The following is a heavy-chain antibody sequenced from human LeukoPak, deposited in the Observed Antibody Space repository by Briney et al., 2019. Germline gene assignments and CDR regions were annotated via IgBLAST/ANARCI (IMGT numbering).Heavy chain of an antibody. CDR2: INPNSGGT. D-gene: IGHD2-2*01. CDR1: GYSLTGYY. V-gene: IGHV1-2*02. Sequence: GASVKVSCKASGYSLTGYYMHWVRQAPGQGLEWMGWINPNSGGTNYAQKFQGRVTMTRDTSISTAYMELSRLRSDDTAVYYCARSKDIVVVPAAAPFDYWGQGTLVTVSS. CDR3: ARSKDIVVVPAAAPFDY. J-gene: IGHJ4*02.